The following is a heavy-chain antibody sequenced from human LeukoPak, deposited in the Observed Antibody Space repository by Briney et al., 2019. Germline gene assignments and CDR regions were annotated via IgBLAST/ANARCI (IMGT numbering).Heavy chain of an antibody. D-gene: IGHD3-3*01. Sequence: GGSLRLSCAASGFTFSNYGMSWVRQAPGKGLEWVSGVSGSGGSTYYADSVKGRFTISRDNSKNTLYLQMNSLRAEDTAVYYCAKDGTTIFGVVFWFLDYWGQGTLVTVSS. V-gene: IGHV3-23*01. CDR2: VSGSGGST. CDR3: AKDGTTIFGVVFWFLDY. J-gene: IGHJ4*02. CDR1: GFTFSNYG.